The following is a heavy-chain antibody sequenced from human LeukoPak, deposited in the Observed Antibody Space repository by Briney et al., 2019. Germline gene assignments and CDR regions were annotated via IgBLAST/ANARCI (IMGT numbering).Heavy chain of an antibody. J-gene: IGHJ3*02. CDR2: IYYSGST. Sequence: SETLSLTCAVYGGSFSGYYWSWIRQPPGKGLEWIGSIYYSGSTYYNPSLKSRVTISVDTSKNQFSLKLSSVTAADTAVYYCARDGGETTVDAFDIWGQGTMVTVSS. D-gene: IGHD4-11*01. CDR3: ARDGGETTVDAFDI. CDR1: GGSFSGYY. V-gene: IGHV4-34*01.